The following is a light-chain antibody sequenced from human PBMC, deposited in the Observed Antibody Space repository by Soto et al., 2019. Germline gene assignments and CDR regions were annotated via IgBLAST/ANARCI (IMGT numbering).Light chain of an antibody. CDR1: SSNIGNNY. CDR2: ENN. Sequence: QSVLTQPPSGSAAPGQKVTISCSGSSSNIGNNYVSWYQQLPGTAPKLLIYENNKRPSGIPDRFSGSKSGTSATLGITGLQTGDEADYYCGAWDTSLSVYVFATG. V-gene: IGLV1-51*02. CDR3: GAWDTSLSVYV. J-gene: IGLJ1*01.